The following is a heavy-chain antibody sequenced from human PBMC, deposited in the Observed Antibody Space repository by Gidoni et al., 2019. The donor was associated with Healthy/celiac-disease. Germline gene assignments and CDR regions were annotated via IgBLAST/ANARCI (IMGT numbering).Heavy chain of an antibody. CDR2: MKSKTDGGTT. CDR1: GFTFGNAW. CDR3: TTTVAGSGYYYYYGMDV. J-gene: IGHJ6*02. Sequence: EVQLVESGGGLVKPGGSLRLSCAASGFTFGNAWLNWVRQAPGKGLEWVGRMKSKTDGGTTDYAAPVKGRFTISRDDSKNTLYLQMNSLKTEDTAVYYCTTTVAGSGYYYYYGMDVWGQGTTVTVSS. D-gene: IGHD6-19*01. V-gene: IGHV3-15*07.